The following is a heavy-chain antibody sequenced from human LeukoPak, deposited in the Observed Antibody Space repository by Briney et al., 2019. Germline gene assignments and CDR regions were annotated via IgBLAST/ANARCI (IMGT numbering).Heavy chain of an antibody. CDR1: GFTFSSYS. J-gene: IGHJ3*02. CDR3: ARYSGSLGDAFDI. V-gene: IGHV3-21*01. Sequence: PGGSLRLSCAASGFTFSSYSMNWVRQAPGKGLEWVSSISSSSSYIYYADSMKGRFTISRDNAKNSLYLQMNSLRAEDTAVYYCARYSGSLGDAFDIWGQGTMVTVSS. CDR2: ISSSSSYI. D-gene: IGHD1-26*01.